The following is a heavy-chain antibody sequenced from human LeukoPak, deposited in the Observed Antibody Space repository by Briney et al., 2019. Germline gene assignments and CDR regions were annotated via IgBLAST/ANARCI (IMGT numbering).Heavy chain of an antibody. CDR1: GGTFSSYA. Sequence: GASVKVSCKASGGTFSSYAISWVRQAPGQGLEWMGGIIPIFGTADYAQKFQGRVTITADESTSTAYMELSSLRSEDTAVYYCARGYSSAYNYFQYWGQGTLVTVSS. CDR2: IIPIFGTA. V-gene: IGHV1-69*01. J-gene: IGHJ4*02. D-gene: IGHD5-18*01. CDR3: ARGYSSAYNYFQY.